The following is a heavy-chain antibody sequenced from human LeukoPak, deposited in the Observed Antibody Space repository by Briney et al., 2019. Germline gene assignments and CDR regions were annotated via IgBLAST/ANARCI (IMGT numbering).Heavy chain of an antibody. CDR1: GGTFSSYA. Sequence: ASVKVSCKASGGTFSSYAISWVRQAPGQGLEWMGGIIPIFGTANYAQKFQGRVTITADESTSTAYMELSSLRSEDTAVYYCARGEHSVVVLEGYYYGMDVWGKGTTVTVSS. CDR2: IIPIFGTA. V-gene: IGHV1-69*01. J-gene: IGHJ6*04. D-gene: IGHD2-2*01. CDR3: ARGEHSVVVLEGYYYGMDV.